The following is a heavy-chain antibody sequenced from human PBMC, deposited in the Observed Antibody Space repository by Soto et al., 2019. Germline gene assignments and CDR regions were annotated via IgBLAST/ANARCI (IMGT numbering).Heavy chain of an antibody. CDR3: ARKVVGFTSRPDYWYFDL. CDR1: GFTFINYA. J-gene: IGHJ2*01. D-gene: IGHD2-21*01. Sequence: EVQLLESGGDSVQPGGSVRLSCAGSGFTFINYAMNWVRQAPGKGLEWVSTISGGGDATFFADSVRGRFTFSRDNFKKTVTRQMDSLGVDDTAVYYCARKVVGFTSRPDYWYFDLWGRGTLVTVSS. V-gene: IGHV3-23*01. CDR2: ISGGGDAT.